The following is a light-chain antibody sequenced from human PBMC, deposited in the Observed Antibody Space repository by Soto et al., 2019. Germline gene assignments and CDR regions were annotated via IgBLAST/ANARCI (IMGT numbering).Light chain of an antibody. CDR2: DVS. J-gene: IGKJ4*01. V-gene: IGKV1-5*01. CDR1: QSPGTW. CDR3: QQYFSYPLT. Sequence: DIQMTQSPSTLSASVGDRVTITCRASQSPGTWMAWYQQKPGTAPVLLIYDVSKLESGVPSRFSGRASGTEFTLTITSLQPDDFATYYCQQYFSYPLTFGGGTKVDIK.